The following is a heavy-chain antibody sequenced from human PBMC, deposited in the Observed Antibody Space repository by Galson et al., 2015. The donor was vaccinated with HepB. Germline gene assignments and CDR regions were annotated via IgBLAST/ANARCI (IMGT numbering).Heavy chain of an antibody. J-gene: IGHJ4*02. Sequence: SLRLSCAASGFTFNNAWMSWVRQAPGKGLEWVGRIKSKTDGGTTDYAAPVKGRFTILRDDSKNILYLQINSLKTEDTAVYYCTSIPSERFYSGSPRGWYWGQGTLVTVSS. V-gene: IGHV3-15*01. CDR1: GFTFNNAW. D-gene: IGHD1-26*01. CDR3: TSIPSERFYSGSPRGWY. CDR2: IKSKTDGGTT.